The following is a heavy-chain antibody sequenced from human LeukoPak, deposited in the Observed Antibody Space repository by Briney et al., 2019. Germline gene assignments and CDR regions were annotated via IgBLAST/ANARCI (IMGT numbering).Heavy chain of an antibody. V-gene: IGHV1-69*01. CDR3: AREEVGATAPEY. Sequence: ASVKVSCKASGGTFSSYAISWVRQAPGQGLEWMGGIIPIFGTANYAQKFQGRVTITADESTSTAHMELSSLRSEDTAVYYCAREEVGATAPEYWGQGTLVTVSS. D-gene: IGHD1-26*01. J-gene: IGHJ4*02. CDR1: GGTFSSYA. CDR2: IIPIFGTA.